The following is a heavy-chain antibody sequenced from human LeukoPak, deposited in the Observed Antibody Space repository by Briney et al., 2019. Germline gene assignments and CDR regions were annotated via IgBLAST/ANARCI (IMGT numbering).Heavy chain of an antibody. CDR1: GFTFSTYN. CDR2: ILSDGSKQ. CDR3: MATPIDY. J-gene: IGHJ4*02. Sequence: GGSLRLSCAASGFTFSTYNMHWVRQAPGKGLEWVAVILSDGSKQHYADSVKGRFTISRDNSKNTLYLQMNSLRAEDTAVFYCMATPIDYWGQGTLVTVSS. D-gene: IGHD5-24*01. V-gene: IGHV3-30*03.